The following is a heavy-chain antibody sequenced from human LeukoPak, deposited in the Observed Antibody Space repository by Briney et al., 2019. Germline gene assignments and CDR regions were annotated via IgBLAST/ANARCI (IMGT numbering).Heavy chain of an antibody. V-gene: IGHV2-70*11. D-gene: IGHD6-19*01. CDR1: GFSLSTSGMC. Sequence: SGPTLVYPTPTLTLTCIFSGFSLSTSGMCVSCIRQPPGKALEWLACIDWDDDKDYSTSLKTRLTISKDTSKNQVVLTLTDMDPVDTATYYCARKRASSSGWYVDYWGQGTLVTVSS. CDR2: IDWDDDK. CDR3: ARKRASSSGWYVDY. J-gene: IGHJ4*02.